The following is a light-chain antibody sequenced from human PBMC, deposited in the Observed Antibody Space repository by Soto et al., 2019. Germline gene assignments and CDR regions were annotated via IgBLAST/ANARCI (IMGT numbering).Light chain of an antibody. CDR3: AAWDDSLNGLYV. Sequence: QPVLTQAASGSGTPGQRVTISCSGSSSNIGSNTVNWYQQLPGTAPKLLIYSNNQRPSGVPDRFSGSKSGTSASLAISGLQSEDEADYYCAAWDDSLNGLYVFGTGTKVTVL. J-gene: IGLJ1*01. V-gene: IGLV1-44*01. CDR2: SNN. CDR1: SSNIGSNT.